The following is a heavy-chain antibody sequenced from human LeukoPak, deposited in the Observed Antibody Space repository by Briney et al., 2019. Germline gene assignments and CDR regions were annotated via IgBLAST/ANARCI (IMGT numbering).Heavy chain of an antibody. CDR3: ARLSGVATITD. Sequence: SETLSLTCTVSGGSISSYYWSWIRQPPGKGLEWIGYISYSGSTNYNPSLKSRVTMSVDTSKNRFSLKLSSVTAADTAVYYCARLSGVATITDWGQGNLVTVSS. D-gene: IGHD5-24*01. V-gene: IGHV4-59*08. CDR2: ISYSGST. CDR1: GGSISSYY. J-gene: IGHJ4*02.